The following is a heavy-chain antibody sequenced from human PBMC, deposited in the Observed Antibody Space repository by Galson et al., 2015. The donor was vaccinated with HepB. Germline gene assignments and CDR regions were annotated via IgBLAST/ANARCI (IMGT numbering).Heavy chain of an antibody. V-gene: IGHV1-69*13. CDR3: ARDQKQHIFHSFEF. CDR1: GDTFSGYA. CDR2: IIPLFGTA. J-gene: IGHJ3*01. D-gene: IGHD2-21*01. Sequence: SVKVSCKASGDTFSGYAFNWVRQAPGQGLEWVGGIIPLFGTAYYAQTFQGRVTITADEPTTTAYMELSGLASEDTAVYYCARDQKQHIFHSFEFWGQGSMVTVSS.